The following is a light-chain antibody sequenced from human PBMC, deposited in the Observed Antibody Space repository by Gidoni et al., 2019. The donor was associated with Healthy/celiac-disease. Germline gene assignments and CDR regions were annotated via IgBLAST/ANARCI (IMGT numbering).Light chain of an antibody. CDR3: SSYTSSSTPRVV. CDR1: SSDVGGYNY. CDR2: EVS. Sequence: QSALTQPASVSGSPGQSITISCTGTSSDVGGYNYVSWYQQHPGKAPKLMIYEVSNRPSGVSNRFSGSKSGNTASLTISGRQAEDEADYYCSSYTSSSTPRVVFGGGTKLTVL. J-gene: IGLJ2*01. V-gene: IGLV2-14*01.